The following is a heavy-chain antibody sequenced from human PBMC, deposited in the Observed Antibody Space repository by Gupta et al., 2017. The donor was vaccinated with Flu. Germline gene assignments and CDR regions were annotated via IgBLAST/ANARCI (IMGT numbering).Heavy chain of an antibody. CDR3: ARGAAAGTTHVWFDP. J-gene: IGHJ5*02. Sequence: QVQLVESGGGLVKPGGSLRLSCAVSGFTFNDYYMSWIRQAPGKGLEWVSYISSGGSTIYYADSVKGRFTISRDNAKNSVYLQMNSLRAEDTAVYYCARGAAAGTTHVWFDPWGQGTLVTVSS. D-gene: IGHD6-13*01. CDR1: GFTFNDYY. V-gene: IGHV3-11*01. CDR2: ISSGGSTI.